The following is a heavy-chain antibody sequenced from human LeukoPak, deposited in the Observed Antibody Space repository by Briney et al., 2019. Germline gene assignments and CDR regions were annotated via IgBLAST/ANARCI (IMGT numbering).Heavy chain of an antibody. Sequence: GGSLRLSCAASGFTFSTYWMHWVRQTPGKGLVWVSRVNTDGSSTTYADSVKGRFTISRDNAKNTLYLQMNSPRAEDTAIYYCVIGGCSDGDCYSGGYWGQGTLVTVSS. J-gene: IGHJ4*02. CDR1: GFTFSTYW. CDR2: VNTDGSST. CDR3: VIGGCSDGDCYSGGY. V-gene: IGHV3-74*01. D-gene: IGHD2-15*01.